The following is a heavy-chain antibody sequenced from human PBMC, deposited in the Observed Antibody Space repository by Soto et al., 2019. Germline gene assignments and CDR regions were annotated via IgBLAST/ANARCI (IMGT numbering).Heavy chain of an antibody. D-gene: IGHD3-10*01. J-gene: IGHJ6*02. CDR2: INPRGGST. V-gene: IGHV1-46*01. CDR1: GYTLSDYF. Sequence: QVQLVQSGAEVTKPGASVKVSCNASGYTLSDYFMHWVRQAPGQGLEWMGTINPRGGSTRYAENFQGRVTMTSDPPTCTVYMELSSLRSDDTAVCYCARGSGSFVYGMDVWGQGTRVTVSS. CDR3: ARGSGSFVYGMDV.